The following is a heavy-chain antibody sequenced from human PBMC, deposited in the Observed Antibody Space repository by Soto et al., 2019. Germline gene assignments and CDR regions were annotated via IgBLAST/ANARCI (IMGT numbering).Heavy chain of an antibody. Sequence: QVQLVESGGGVVQPGRSLRLSCAASGFVFSSYGMHWVRQAPGKGLEWVAFISNDGSNKYYADSVQGRFTISRDNSKSTLYLKMNSLRAEDTAIYSCAANPQGPHCGGDCYIDYGGQGTLVTVSS. D-gene: IGHD2-21*02. CDR1: GFVFSSYG. CDR2: ISNDGSNK. V-gene: IGHV3-30*03. J-gene: IGHJ4*02. CDR3: AANPQGPHCGGDCYIDY.